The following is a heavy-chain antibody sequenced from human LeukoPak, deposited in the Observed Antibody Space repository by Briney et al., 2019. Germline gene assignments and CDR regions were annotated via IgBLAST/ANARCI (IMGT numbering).Heavy chain of an antibody. D-gene: IGHD6-19*01. CDR1: GYTFTGYY. CDR2: MNPNSGNT. V-gene: IGHV1-8*02. J-gene: IGHJ4*02. CDR3: ARVGSSGHSLIDY. Sequence: ASVKVSCKASGYTFTGYYMHWVRQAPGQGLEWMGWMNPNSGNTGYAQKFQGRVTMTRNTSISTAYMELSSLRSEDTAVYYCARVGSSGHSLIDYWGQGTLVTVSS.